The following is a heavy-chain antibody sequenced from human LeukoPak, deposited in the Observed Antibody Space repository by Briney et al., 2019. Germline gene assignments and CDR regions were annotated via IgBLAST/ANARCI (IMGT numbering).Heavy chain of an antibody. CDR3: AKVGDYGDYVHDY. J-gene: IGHJ4*02. V-gene: IGHV3-48*03. CDR2: ISSSGSTI. CDR1: GFTFSSYE. D-gene: IGHD4-17*01. Sequence: GGSLRLSCAASGFTFSSYEMNWVRHAPGKGLEWVSYISSSGSTIYYADSVKGRFTISRDNSKNTLYLQMNSLRAEDTAVYYCAKVGDYGDYVHDYWGQGTLVTVSS.